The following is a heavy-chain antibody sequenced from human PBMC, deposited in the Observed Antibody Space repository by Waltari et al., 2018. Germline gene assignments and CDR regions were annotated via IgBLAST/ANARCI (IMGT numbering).Heavy chain of an antibody. CDR1: GGSISSSSYY. CDR3: ASAYDSSGYYYPTFDY. CDR2: IYYSGST. D-gene: IGHD3-22*01. V-gene: IGHV4-39*01. J-gene: IGHJ4*02. Sequence: QLQLQESGPGLVKPSETLSLTCTVSGGSISSSSYYWGWIRQPPGKGLGWIGSIYYSGSTYYNPSLKSRVTISVDTSKNQFSLKLSSVTAADTAVYYCASAYDSSGYYYPTFDYWGQGTLVTVSS.